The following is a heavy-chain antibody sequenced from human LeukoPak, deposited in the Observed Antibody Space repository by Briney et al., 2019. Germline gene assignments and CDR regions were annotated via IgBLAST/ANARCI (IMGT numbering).Heavy chain of an antibody. J-gene: IGHJ6*03. CDR1: GRSFSGYY. D-gene: IGHD3-16*01. V-gene: IGHV4-34*01. Sequence: PSETLSLTCAVYGRSFSGYYWTWIRQTPGKGLEWIGEINHSGITDYNPSLRSRVTISVDTSKNQFSLKLSSVTAADTAVYYCARETSQKGAHYMDVWGKGTTITISS. CDR2: INHSGIT. CDR3: ARETSQKGAHYMDV.